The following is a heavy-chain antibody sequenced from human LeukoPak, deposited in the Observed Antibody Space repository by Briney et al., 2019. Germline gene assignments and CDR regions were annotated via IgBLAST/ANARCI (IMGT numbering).Heavy chain of an antibody. Sequence: PGGSLRLSCAASGFTFSSYAMHWVRQAPGKGLEWVAVISYDGSNKYYADSVKGRFTISRDNSKNTLYLQMNSLSAEDTAVYYCARDLAGLRLGELSPLDYWGQGTLVTVSS. J-gene: IGHJ4*02. V-gene: IGHV3-30-3*01. CDR2: ISYDGSNK. CDR3: ARDLAGLRLGELSPLDY. CDR1: GFTFSSYA. D-gene: IGHD3-16*02.